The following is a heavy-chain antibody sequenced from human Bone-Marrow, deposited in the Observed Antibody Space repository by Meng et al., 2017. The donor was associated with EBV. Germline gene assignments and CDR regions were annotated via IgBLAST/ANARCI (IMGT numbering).Heavy chain of an antibody. J-gene: IGHJ4*02. V-gene: IGHV3-30*18. CDR3: AKDPYSGSHIS. D-gene: IGHD1-26*01. CDR2: ISYDGSNK. CDR1: GFTFSSYG. Sequence: QVQLVESGGGVVQPGRSVIIPCAASGFTFSSYGMHWVRQAPGKGLEWVAVISYDGSNKYYADSVKGRFTISRDNSKNMLYLQMNSLRAEDTAVYYCAKDPYSGSHISRGQGTMVTVAA.